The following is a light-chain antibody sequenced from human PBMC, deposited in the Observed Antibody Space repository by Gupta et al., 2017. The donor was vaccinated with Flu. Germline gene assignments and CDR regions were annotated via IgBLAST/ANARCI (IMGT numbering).Light chain of an antibody. V-gene: IGKV4-1*01. Sequence: DIVMTQSPDSLAVSLGERATLNCKSSQSVLYSSNNKNYLAWYQQKPGQPPKLLIYWASTRDSGVPDRFSGSGSGTDFTLTISSLQAEDVAVYYCQQYYSTPLTFGGGTKVEIK. CDR2: WAS. CDR3: QQYYSTPLT. CDR1: QSVLYSSNNKNY. J-gene: IGKJ4*01.